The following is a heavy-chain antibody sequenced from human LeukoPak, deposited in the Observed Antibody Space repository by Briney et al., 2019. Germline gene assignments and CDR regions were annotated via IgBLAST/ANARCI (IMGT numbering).Heavy chain of an antibody. CDR2: ISGSGGST. V-gene: IGHV3-23*01. J-gene: IGHJ4*02. Sequence: GGSLRLSCAASGFTVSSNYMSWVRQAPGKGLEWVSAISGSGGSTYYADSVKGRFTISRDNSKNTLYLQMNSLRAEDTAVYYCAKEDGLSGSYYCFDYWGQGTLVTVSS. CDR3: AKEDGLSGSYYCFDY. D-gene: IGHD1-26*01. CDR1: GFTVSSNY.